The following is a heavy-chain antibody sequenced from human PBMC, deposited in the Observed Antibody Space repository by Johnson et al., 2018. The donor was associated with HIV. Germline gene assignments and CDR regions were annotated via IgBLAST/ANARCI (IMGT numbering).Heavy chain of an antibody. CDR2: ISDDGTNK. CDR1: GFTFSSYA. V-gene: IGHV3-30*04. Sequence: QVQLVESGGGVVQSGRSLRLSCAASGFTFSSYAMNWVRQSPGKGLEWVAVISDDGTNKYYADLKGRFTISRDNSKNTLYLQMNSLRAEDTAVYYCSSSLSSRSHDAFDLWGQGTMVTVSS. D-gene: IGHD6-13*01. CDR3: SSSLSSRSHDAFDL. J-gene: IGHJ3*01.